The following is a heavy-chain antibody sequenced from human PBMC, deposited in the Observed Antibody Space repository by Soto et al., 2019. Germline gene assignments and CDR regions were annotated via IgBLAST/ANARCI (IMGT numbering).Heavy chain of an antibody. V-gene: IGHV3-21*01. CDR3: ARDVRPVVPAAIWFDP. Sequence: GGSLRLSCAASGFTFSTYSMNWVRQAPGKGLEWVSSISNNNSFIYYADLVKGRFTISRDNAKNSLYLQMNSLRAEDTAVYYCARDVRPVVPAAIWFDPWGHGTLVTVSS. J-gene: IGHJ5*02. D-gene: IGHD2-2*01. CDR1: GFTFSTYS. CDR2: ISNNNSFI.